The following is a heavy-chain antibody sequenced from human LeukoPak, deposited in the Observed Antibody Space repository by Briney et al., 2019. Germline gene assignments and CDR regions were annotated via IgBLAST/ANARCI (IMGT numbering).Heavy chain of an antibody. CDR3: ARQRITMVRGVIGREYNWFDP. CDR2: XNHSGST. CDR1: GGSFSGYY. Sequence: PSETLSLTCAVYGGSFSGYYWSWIRQPPGKGLXXXXXXNHSGSTNYNPSLKSRVTISVDTSKNQFSLKLSSVTAADTAVYYCARQRITMVRGVIGREYNWFDPWGQGTLVTVSS. V-gene: IGHV4-34*01. J-gene: IGHJ5*02. D-gene: IGHD3-10*01.